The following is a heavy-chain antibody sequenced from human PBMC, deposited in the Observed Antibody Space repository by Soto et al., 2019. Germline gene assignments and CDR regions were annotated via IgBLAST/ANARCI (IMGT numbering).Heavy chain of an antibody. D-gene: IGHD3-9*01. V-gene: IGHV4-4*02. CDR2: IYHSGST. J-gene: IGHJ4*02. CDR1: SGSISSSNW. Sequence: SETLSLTCAVSSGSISSSNWWSWVRQPPGKGLEWIGEIYHSGSTNYNPSLKSRVTISVDKSKNQFSLKLSSVTAADTAVYYCARVKVLRYFDWLPRRQYYFDYWGQGTLVTVSS. CDR3: ARVKVLRYFDWLPRRQYYFDY.